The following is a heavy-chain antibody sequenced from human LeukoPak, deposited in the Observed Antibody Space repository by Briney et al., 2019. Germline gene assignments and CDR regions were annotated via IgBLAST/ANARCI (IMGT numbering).Heavy chain of an antibody. CDR3: ARLNFGVVIP. Sequence: ASETLSLTCAVSGYSISSGYYWGWIRQPPGKGLEWIGSIYHSGSTYYNPSLKSRVTISVDTSKNQFSLKLSSVTAADTAVYYCARLNFGVVIPWGQGTLVTVSS. J-gene: IGHJ4*02. CDR1: GYSISSGYY. CDR2: IYHSGST. D-gene: IGHD3-3*01. V-gene: IGHV4-38-2*01.